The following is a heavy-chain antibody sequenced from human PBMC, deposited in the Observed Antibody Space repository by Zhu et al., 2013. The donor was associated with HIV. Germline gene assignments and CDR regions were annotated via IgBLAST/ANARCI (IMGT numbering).Heavy chain of an antibody. D-gene: IGHD5-12*01. J-gene: IGHJ4*02. V-gene: IGHV1-3*01. Sequence: QVQLVQSGTEVKNPGASMKVSCKASGYAFSDFAIHWVRQALGQRLEWMGWINSGNAKTKYSQKFQGRVTITRDTSATTVYMELSSLTPEDTAVYYCARGIWVATDQDYYLDSWGRGNPGHRLV. CDR1: GYAFSDFA. CDR2: INSGNAKT. CDR3: ARGIWVATDQDYYLDS.